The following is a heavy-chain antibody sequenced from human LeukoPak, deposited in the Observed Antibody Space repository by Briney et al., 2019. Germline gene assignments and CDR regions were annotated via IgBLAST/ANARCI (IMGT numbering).Heavy chain of an antibody. J-gene: IGHJ4*02. D-gene: IGHD3-10*02. CDR1: GGSISSYY. V-gene: IGHV4-59*01. Sequence: SEALSLTCTVSGGSISSYYWSWIRQPPGKDLEWNAYIDNSGSTNYNPSLKTRATISLDTSKNQFSLKLTSVTAADTAVYYCARMVGRYFDYWGQGTLVTVSS. CDR3: ARMVGRYFDY. CDR2: IDNSGST.